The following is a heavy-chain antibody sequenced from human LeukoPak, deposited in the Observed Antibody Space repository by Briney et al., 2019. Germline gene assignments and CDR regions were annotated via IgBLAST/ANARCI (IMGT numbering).Heavy chain of an antibody. Sequence: PSETLSLTCAVSGDSISSSPYYWVWIRQPPGKGLEWIGGVFYSGTTYYNPSLKSRVTISVDTSKNQFSLQVRSVTAADTAVYYCARGGYQQTSTFDFWGQGTLVTVSS. J-gene: IGHJ4*02. D-gene: IGHD5-18*01. CDR1: GDSISSSPYY. V-gene: IGHV4-39*07. CDR2: VFYSGTT. CDR3: ARGGYQQTSTFDF.